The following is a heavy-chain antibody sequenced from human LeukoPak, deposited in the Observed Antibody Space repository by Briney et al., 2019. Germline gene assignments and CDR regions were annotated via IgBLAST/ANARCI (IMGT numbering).Heavy chain of an antibody. CDR2: IYYSGST. J-gene: IGHJ5*02. CDR3: ARLAAVATNWFDP. Sequence: SETLSPTCTVSGVSISSSSYYWGWIRQPPGKGLEWIGSIYYSGSTYYSPSLRSRVTISVDTSKNQFSLKLSSVTAADTAVYYCARLAAVATNWFDPWGQGTLVTVSS. V-gene: IGHV4-39*01. CDR1: GVSISSSSYY. D-gene: IGHD5-12*01.